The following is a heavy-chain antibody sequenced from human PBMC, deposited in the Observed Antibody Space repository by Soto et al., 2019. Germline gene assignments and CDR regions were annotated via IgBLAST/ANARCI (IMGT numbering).Heavy chain of an antibody. CDR3: ARGSTTVTTWLDY. Sequence: SETLSLTCTVSGGSISRYYWSWIRQPPGKGLEWIGYIYYSGSTNYNPSLKSRVTISVDTSKNQFSLKLSSVTAADTAVYYCARGSTTVTTWLDYWGQGTLVTVSS. V-gene: IGHV4-59*08. J-gene: IGHJ4*02. CDR2: IYYSGST. CDR1: GGSISRYY. D-gene: IGHD4-17*01.